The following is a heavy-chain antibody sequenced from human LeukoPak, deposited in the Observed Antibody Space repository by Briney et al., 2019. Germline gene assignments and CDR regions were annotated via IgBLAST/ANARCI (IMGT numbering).Heavy chain of an antibody. J-gene: IGHJ4*02. CDR3: ASDPSIAGYFDY. Sequence: ASVKVSCKASGSTFSSYAISWVRQAPGQGLEWMGGIIPIFGTANYAQKFQGRVTITTDESTSTAYMELSSLRSEDTAVYYCASDPSIAGYFDYWGQGTLVTVSS. CDR1: GSTFSSYA. CDR2: IIPIFGTA. V-gene: IGHV1-69*05. D-gene: IGHD6-6*01.